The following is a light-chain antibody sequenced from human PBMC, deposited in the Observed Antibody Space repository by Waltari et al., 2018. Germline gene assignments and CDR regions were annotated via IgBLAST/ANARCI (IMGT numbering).Light chain of an antibody. Sequence: DIQMTQSTSSLSASVGDRVTITCRASQDISHYLAWFQQKPVKAPKSLIYAASNLQSGVPSKFSGGGSGTDFTLIISILQPEDFATYYCQQYKSYPLTFGGGTKVEIK. CDR3: QQYKSYPLT. CDR2: AAS. CDR1: QDISHY. J-gene: IGKJ4*01. V-gene: IGKV1-16*02.